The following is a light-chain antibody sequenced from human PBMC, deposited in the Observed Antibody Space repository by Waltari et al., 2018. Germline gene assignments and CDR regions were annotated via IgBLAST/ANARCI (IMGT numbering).Light chain of an antibody. CDR1: ENVRKF. V-gene: IGKV3-11*01. J-gene: IGKJ3*01. CDR3: QQRISLFT. Sequence: EIVLTQSPATLSLSPGERATLSCRTSENVRKFLAWYQHKPGQATMLLIYDAYNRTTGIPARFSGSGSGTDFTLTISRLEPEDFAVYYCQQRISLFTFGPGTTVDIK. CDR2: DAY.